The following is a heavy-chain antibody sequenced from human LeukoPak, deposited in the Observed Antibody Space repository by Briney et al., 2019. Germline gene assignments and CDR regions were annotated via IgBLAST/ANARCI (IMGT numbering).Heavy chain of an antibody. Sequence: GRSLRLSCGASGFTFSIYGMHWVRQAPGKGPEWVAVIWFDGSNKYYADSVKGRFTISRDNSKNTLYLQINSLRAEDTAVYYCARANHGSGSNYYYGLDVWGQGTTVTVSS. CDR2: IWFDGSNK. CDR3: ARANHGSGSNYYYGLDV. J-gene: IGHJ6*02. V-gene: IGHV3-33*01. D-gene: IGHD3-10*01. CDR1: GFTFSIYG.